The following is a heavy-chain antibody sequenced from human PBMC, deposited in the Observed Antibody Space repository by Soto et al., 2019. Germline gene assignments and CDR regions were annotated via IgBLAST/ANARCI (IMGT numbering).Heavy chain of an antibody. CDR2: IYYSGST. V-gene: IGHV4-59*11. Sequence: PSETLSLTCTVSGGSISSHYWSWIRQPPGKGLEWIGYIYYSGSTSYNPSPQSRVTISVDTSKNQFSLKLTSVTTADTAVYYCARGWGSYDSSGHDAFDIWGQGTMVTVSS. CDR3: ARGWGSYDSSGHDAFDI. D-gene: IGHD3-22*01. J-gene: IGHJ3*02. CDR1: GGSISSHY.